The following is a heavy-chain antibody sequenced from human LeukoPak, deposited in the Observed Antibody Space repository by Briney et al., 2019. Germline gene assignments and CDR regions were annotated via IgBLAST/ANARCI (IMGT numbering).Heavy chain of an antibody. CDR1: GFTFSSYA. Sequence: GGSLRLSCAASGFTFSSYAMSWVRQAPGKGLEWVSAIGGSGGSTYYADSVKGRFTISRDNSKNTLYLQMNSLRAEDTAVYYCAKDSVAGTGGFDYWGQGTLVTVSS. D-gene: IGHD6-19*01. CDR3: AKDSVAGTGGFDY. CDR2: IGGSGGST. J-gene: IGHJ4*02. V-gene: IGHV3-23*01.